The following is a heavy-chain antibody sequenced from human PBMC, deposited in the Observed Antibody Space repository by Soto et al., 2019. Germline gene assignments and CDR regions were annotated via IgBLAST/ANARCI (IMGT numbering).Heavy chain of an antibody. Sequence: QVQLVQSGAEVKKPGASVKVSCKASGDPFSNYDMKWVRQATGQGLEWMGWMNPNSGNTGYARKFQGRVTMTRSTSISTVYMELSSLRSEDTAVYYCARGRNGMDVWGQGTTVTVSS. CDR1: GDPFSNYD. CDR3: ARGRNGMDV. V-gene: IGHV1-8*01. CDR2: MNPNSGNT. J-gene: IGHJ6*02.